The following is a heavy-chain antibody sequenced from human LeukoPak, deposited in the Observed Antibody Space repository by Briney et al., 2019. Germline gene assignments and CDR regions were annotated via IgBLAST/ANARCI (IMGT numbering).Heavy chain of an antibody. D-gene: IGHD3-22*01. CDR3: ARSVSYYYDGSARGAFDI. CDR1: GGSFSGYY. J-gene: IGHJ3*02. CDR2: INHSGST. V-gene: IGHV4-34*01. Sequence: SETLSLTCAVYGGSFSGYYWSWICQPPGKGLEWIGEINHSGSTNYNPSLKSRVTISVDTSKNQFSLKLSSATAADTAVYYCARSVSYYYDGSARGAFDIWGQGTMVTVSS.